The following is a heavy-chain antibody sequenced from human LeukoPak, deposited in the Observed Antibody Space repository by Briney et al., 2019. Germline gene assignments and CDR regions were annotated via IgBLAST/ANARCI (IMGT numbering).Heavy chain of an antibody. Sequence: GGSLRLSCAASGFTFSSYGMHWVRQAPGKGLEWVAVTSYDGSNKYYADSVKGRFTISRDNSKNTLYLQMNSLRAEDTAVYYCAKDAGSLDYDSSGYLFDYWGQGTLVTVSS. J-gene: IGHJ4*02. CDR3: AKDAGSLDYDSSGYLFDY. CDR1: GFTFSSYG. CDR2: TSYDGSNK. D-gene: IGHD3-22*01. V-gene: IGHV3-30*18.